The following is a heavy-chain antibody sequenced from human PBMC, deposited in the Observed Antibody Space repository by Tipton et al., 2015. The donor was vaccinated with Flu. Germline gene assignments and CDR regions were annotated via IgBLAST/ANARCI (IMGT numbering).Heavy chain of an antibody. V-gene: IGHV3-30*18. J-gene: IGHJ3*02. CDR2: ISADGSKT. Sequence: LSLTCAVSGDSISSDYYWGWIRQAPGKGLEWVAVISADGSKTYYADSVKGRFSISRDNSKNTLYLQMNSLRADDTAVYYCAKAPVKDGDDAFDIWGQGTMVTVSS. CDR1: GDSISSDY. CDR3: AKAPVKDGDDAFDI.